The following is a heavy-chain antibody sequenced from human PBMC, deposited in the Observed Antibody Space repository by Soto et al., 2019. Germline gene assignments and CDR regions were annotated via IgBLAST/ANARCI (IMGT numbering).Heavy chain of an antibody. CDR2: VTGSGESA. CDR1: GFTFSSYA. D-gene: IGHD3-16*01. Sequence: GGSLRLSCGGSGFTFSSYAMSWVRQAPGKGLEWVSGVTGSGESAYYADSVKGRFSISRDNSKKTLYLQMESLRAEDTAVYFCANDQWFYDNVWGSLRYPYYFDIWGQGTLVTVSS. J-gene: IGHJ4*02. V-gene: IGHV3-23*01. CDR3: ANDQWFYDNVWGSLRYPYYFDI.